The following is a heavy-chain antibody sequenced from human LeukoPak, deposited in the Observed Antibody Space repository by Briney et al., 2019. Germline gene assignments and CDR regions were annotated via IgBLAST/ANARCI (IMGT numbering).Heavy chain of an antibody. CDR2: FDPEDGET. D-gene: IGHD5-18*01. Sequence: ASVKVSCKVSGYTLTELSMHWVRQAPGKGLEWMGGFDPEDGETIYAQKFQGRVTMTEDTSTDTAYMELSSLRSEDTAVYYCAAARGYSYATRAFDIWGQGTMVTVSS. CDR3: AAARGYSYATRAFDI. CDR1: GYTLTELS. J-gene: IGHJ3*02. V-gene: IGHV1-24*01.